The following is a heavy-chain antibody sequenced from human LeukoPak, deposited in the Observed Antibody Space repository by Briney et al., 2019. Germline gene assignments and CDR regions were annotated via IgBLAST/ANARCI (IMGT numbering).Heavy chain of an antibody. Sequence: PSQTLSLTCTVSGGSISSGSYYWSWIRQPAGKGLEWIGRIYTSGSTNYNPSLKSRVTISVDTSKNQFSLKLSSMTAADTAVYYCARGGVVPAAIFDYWGQGTLVTVSS. J-gene: IGHJ4*02. V-gene: IGHV4-61*02. CDR1: GGSISSGSYY. D-gene: IGHD2-2*02. CDR2: IYTSGST. CDR3: ARGGVVPAAIFDY.